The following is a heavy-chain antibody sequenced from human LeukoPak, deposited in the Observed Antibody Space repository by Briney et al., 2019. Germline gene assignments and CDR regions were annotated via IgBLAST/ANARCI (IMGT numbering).Heavy chain of an antibody. D-gene: IGHD3-10*01. V-gene: IGHV3-33*01. CDR2: IWYDGTNK. J-gene: IGHJ4*02. CDR3: ARDPGPTLVRGVISYFDY. CDR1: GFTFSSYG. Sequence: GGSLRLSCAASGFTFSSYGMHWVRQAPGKGLEWVAVIWYDGTNKHYADSVKGRFTISRDKSKNTLDLQMNSLRVEDTAVYYCARDPGPTLVRGVISYFDYWGQGTLVTVSS.